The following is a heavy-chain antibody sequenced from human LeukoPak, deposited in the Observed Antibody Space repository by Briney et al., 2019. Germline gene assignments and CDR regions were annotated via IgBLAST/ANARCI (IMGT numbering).Heavy chain of an antibody. CDR2: IYYSGST. Sequence: SETLSLTCTDSGGSIGSYHWSWIRQPPGKGLEWIGYIYYSGSTNYNPSLKSRVTISVDTSKNQFSLKLSSVSAADTAVYYCARVRDGYNDCWGQGTLVTVSS. V-gene: IGHV4-59*01. D-gene: IGHD5-24*01. CDR1: GGSIGSYH. J-gene: IGHJ4*02. CDR3: ARVRDGYNDC.